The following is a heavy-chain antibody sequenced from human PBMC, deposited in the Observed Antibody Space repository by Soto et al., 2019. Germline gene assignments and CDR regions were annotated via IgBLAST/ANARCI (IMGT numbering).Heavy chain of an antibody. D-gene: IGHD6-13*01. Sequence: SETLSLTCTVSGGSISSYYWSWIRQPPGKGLEWIGYIYYSGSTNYNPSLKSRVTISVDTSKNQFSLKLSSVTAADTAVYYCARDNAYSSPGWFDPWGQGTLVTVSS. J-gene: IGHJ5*02. CDR2: IYYSGST. CDR3: ARDNAYSSPGWFDP. CDR1: GGSISSYY. V-gene: IGHV4-59*01.